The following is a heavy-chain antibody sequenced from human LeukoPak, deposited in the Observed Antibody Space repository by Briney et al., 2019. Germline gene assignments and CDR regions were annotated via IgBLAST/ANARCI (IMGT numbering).Heavy chain of an antibody. CDR2: IKEDGRRE. CDR1: GFRFTKYW. V-gene: IGHV3-7*05. CDR3: ARDCDSDCSQSSDM. Sequence: GGSLRLSCAASGFRFTKYWMSWVRQAPGKGLEWVADIKEDGRREYYVDSVKGRFTISRDNARNSLYLQMDSLRVEDTALYYCARDCDSDCSQSSDMWGQGTMVIVSS. D-gene: IGHD2-21*02. J-gene: IGHJ3*02.